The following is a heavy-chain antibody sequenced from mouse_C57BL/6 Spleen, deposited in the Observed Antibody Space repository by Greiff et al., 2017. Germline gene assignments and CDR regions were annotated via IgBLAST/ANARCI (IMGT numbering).Heavy chain of an antibody. D-gene: IGHD2-5*01. CDR2: IDPSDSYT. CDR1: GYTFTSYW. Sequence: QVQLQQPGAELVKPGASVKLSCKASGYTFTSYWMQWVKQRPGQGLEWIGEIDPSDSYTNYNQKFKGKATLTVDTSSSTAYMQLSSLTSEDSAVYYCARGGDYSNYFDYWGQGTTLTVSS. V-gene: IGHV1-50*01. J-gene: IGHJ2*01. CDR3: ARGGDYSNYFDY.